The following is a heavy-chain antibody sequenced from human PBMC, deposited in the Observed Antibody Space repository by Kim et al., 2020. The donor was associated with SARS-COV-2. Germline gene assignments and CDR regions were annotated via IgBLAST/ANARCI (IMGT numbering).Heavy chain of an antibody. V-gene: IGHV1-24*01. CDR2: FDPEDGET. CDR1: GYTLTELS. J-gene: IGHJ5*02. CDR3: ATSITIFGGFDP. Sequence: ASVKVSCKVSGYTLTELSMHWVRQAPGKGLEWMGGFDPEDGETIYAQKFQGRVTMTEDTSTDTAYMELSSLRSEDTAVSYCATSITIFGGFDPWGQGTLVTVSS. D-gene: IGHD3-3*01.